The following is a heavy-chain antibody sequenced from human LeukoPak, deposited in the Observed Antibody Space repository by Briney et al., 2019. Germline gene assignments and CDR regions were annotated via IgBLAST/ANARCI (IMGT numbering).Heavy chain of an antibody. D-gene: IGHD3-22*01. Sequence: GGSLRVSCAASGFAFSSYSMNWVRQAPGKGLEWVSSISTSSTFIYYADSVKGRFTISRDNAKNSLYLQMNSLRAEDTAVYYCAREGYYDNSGYYRYFDLWGRGTLVTVSS. CDR2: ISTSSTFI. CDR1: GFAFSSYS. J-gene: IGHJ2*01. V-gene: IGHV3-21*01. CDR3: AREGYYDNSGYYRYFDL.